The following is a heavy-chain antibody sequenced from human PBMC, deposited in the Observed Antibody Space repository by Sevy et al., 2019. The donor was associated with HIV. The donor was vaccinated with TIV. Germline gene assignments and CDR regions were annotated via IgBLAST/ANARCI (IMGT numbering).Heavy chain of an antibody. CDR2: IRSETYGETT. CDR3: TRRASRVYGDHLNLY. Sequence: GGSLRLSCTASGFTFGDYAMSWFRQAPGRGLEWVGFIRSETYGETTEYAGAVKGRFTVSRDDSKSIVYLQMISLKTEDTAVYYCTRRASRVYGDHLNLYWGQGTLVTVSS. D-gene: IGHD2-21*02. V-gene: IGHV3-49*03. CDR1: GFTFGDYA. J-gene: IGHJ4*02.